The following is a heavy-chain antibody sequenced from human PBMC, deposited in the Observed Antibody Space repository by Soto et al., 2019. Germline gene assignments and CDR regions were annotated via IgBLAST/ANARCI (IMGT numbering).Heavy chain of an antibody. V-gene: IGHV1-18*01. CDR2: ISAYNGNT. CDR3: ASLFPRSSSWYPYYYGMDV. CDR1: GYTFTSYG. J-gene: IGHJ6*02. Sequence: GASVKVSCKASGYTFTSYGISWVRQAPGQGLEWMGWISAYNGNTNYAQKLQGRVTMTTDTSTSTAYMELRSLRSDDTAVYYCASLFPRSSSWYPYYYGMDVWGQGTTATVSS. D-gene: IGHD6-13*01.